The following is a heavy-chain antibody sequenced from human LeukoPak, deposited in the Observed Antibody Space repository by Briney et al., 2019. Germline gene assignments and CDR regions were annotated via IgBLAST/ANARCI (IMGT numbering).Heavy chain of an antibody. CDR2: ISSSSSTI. Sequence: GGSLRLSCAASGFTFSSYSMNWVRQAPGKGLEWASYISSSSSTIYYADSVKGRFTISRDNAKNSLYLQMNSLRAEDTAVYYCARESGLKCSSTSCYPWAEHYMDVWGKGTTVTVSS. V-gene: IGHV3-48*01. D-gene: IGHD2-2*01. J-gene: IGHJ6*03. CDR3: ARESGLKCSSTSCYPWAEHYMDV. CDR1: GFTFSSYS.